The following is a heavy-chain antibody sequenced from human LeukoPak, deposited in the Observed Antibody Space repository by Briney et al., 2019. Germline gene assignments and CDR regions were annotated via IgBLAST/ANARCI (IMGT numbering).Heavy chain of an antibody. CDR3: AREAGYSSSWSDY. J-gene: IGHJ4*02. CDR2: IYHSGST. D-gene: IGHD6-13*01. V-gene: IGHV4-4*02. CDR1: GGSISSTNW. Sequence: PSGTLSLTCAVSGGSISSTNWWSWVRQPPGKGLEWIGEIYHSGSTNYNPSLKSRVTISVDKSKNQFSLKLSSVTAADTAVYYCAREAGYSSSWSDYWGQGTLVTVSS.